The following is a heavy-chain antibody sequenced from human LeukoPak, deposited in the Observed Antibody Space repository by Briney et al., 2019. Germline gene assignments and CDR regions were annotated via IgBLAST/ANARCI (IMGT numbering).Heavy chain of an antibody. CDR3: ARVSVAGSVIDAFDM. Sequence: GGSLRLACAATGFTFTNYSIHWVRQAPGKGLEWVSCISGSSVYRYYADSVKGRFTISRDNAKNSLYLQMNSLRAEDTAVYYCARVSVAGSVIDAFDMWGQGTMVTVSS. CDR1: GFTFTNYS. D-gene: IGHD6-19*01. J-gene: IGHJ3*02. V-gene: IGHV3-21*01. CDR2: ISGSSVYR.